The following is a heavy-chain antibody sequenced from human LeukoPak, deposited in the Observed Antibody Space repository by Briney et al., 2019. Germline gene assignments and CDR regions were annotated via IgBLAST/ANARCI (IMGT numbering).Heavy chain of an antibody. V-gene: IGHV3-30*18. CDR2: VSYHGTNK. J-gene: IGHJ4*02. CDR3: AKVGQRYCSGGSCPDFDN. D-gene: IGHD2-15*01. CDR1: GFTFGSYG. Sequence: LTGGSLRLSCAASGFTFGSYGMHWVRQAPGKGLEWVAFVSYHGTNKYHADSVKGRFTISRDNSKNTMYLQMNSLRAEDTAVYYCAKVGQRYCSGGSCPDFDNWGQGTLVTVSS.